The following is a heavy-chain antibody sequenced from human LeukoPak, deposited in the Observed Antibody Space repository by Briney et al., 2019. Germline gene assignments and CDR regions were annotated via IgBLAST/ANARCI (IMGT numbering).Heavy chain of an antibody. D-gene: IGHD1-7*01. CDR2: ISYDGSNK. CDR1: GFTFSTYG. CDR3: ARLLTRYNWNYVFDY. V-gene: IGHV3-30*03. J-gene: IGHJ4*02. Sequence: GGSLRLSCAASGFTFSTYGMHWVRQAPGKGLEWVAVISYDGSNKYYADSVKGRFTISRDNSKNTLYLQMNSLRAEDTAVYYCARLLTRYNWNYVFDYWGQGTLVTVSS.